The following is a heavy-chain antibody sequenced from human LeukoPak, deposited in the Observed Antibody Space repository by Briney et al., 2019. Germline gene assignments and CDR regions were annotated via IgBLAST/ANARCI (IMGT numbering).Heavy chain of an antibody. CDR3: ARVLAMGYILTGSYPQFDY. J-gene: IGHJ4*02. D-gene: IGHD3-9*01. V-gene: IGHV1-18*01. CDR2: ISGHNGNT. CDR1: GYTFTTYG. Sequence: ASVKVSCKASGYTFTTYGISWARQAPGQGLEWMGGISGHNGNTKYAQKLQGRVTMTTDTSTSTAYMELRSLRSDDTAVYYCARVLAMGYILTGSYPQFDYWGQGTLVTVSS.